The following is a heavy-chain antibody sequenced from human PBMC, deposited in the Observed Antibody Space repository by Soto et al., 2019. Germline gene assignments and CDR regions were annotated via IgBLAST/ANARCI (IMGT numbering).Heavy chain of an antibody. CDR1: GGSISGYY. V-gene: IGHV4-59*01. CDR2: IYSSGSA. D-gene: IGHD6-19*01. Sequence: SETLSLTCTVSGGSISGYYWTWIRHPPGKGLEWIGNIYSSGSANYNPSLKSRVTISLDTSKNHFSLKLNSVTAADTAVYYCARELSSGWLYFDYWGQGILVTVSS. CDR3: ARELSSGWLYFDY. J-gene: IGHJ4*02.